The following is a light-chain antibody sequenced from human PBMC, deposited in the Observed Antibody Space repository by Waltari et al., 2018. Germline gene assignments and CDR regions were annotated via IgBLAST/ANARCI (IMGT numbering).Light chain of an antibody. J-gene: IGLJ1*01. CDR3: CSYTGPTFYV. Sequence: QSALTQPASVSGSPGQSIAISCTGSSNDIGSYDFVSWFQQEPVKAPKLIIYETNKRPSCVSVRFSGSKSGKTPSLTIHGLQAEDEADYCCCSYTGPTFYVFGPATKVTVL. CDR1: SNDIGSYDF. V-gene: IGLV2-23*01. CDR2: ETN.